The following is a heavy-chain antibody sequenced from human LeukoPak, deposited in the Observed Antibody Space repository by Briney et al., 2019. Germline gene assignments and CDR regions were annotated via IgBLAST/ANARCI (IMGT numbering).Heavy chain of an antibody. CDR1: GGSISSYY. CDR2: IYTSGST. CDR3: AGIPVLKRGSLGAFDI. V-gene: IGHV4-4*09. J-gene: IGHJ3*02. D-gene: IGHD1-26*01. Sequence: SETLSLTCTVSGGSISSYYWSWLRQPPGKGLEWIGYIYTSGSTTYNPSLKSRVTLSVETSKNQLSLKQSSVTAADTAVYYCAGIPVLKRGSLGAFDIWRQGTMVTVSS.